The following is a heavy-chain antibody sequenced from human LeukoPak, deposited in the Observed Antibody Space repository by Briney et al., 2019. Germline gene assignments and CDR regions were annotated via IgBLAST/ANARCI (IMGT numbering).Heavy chain of an antibody. CDR3: ARDGYSSSWYVLVY. Sequence: PGGSLRLSCAASGFTFSSYAMSWVRQAPGKGLEWVSAISGSGGSTYYADSVKGRFTISRDNSKNSLYLQMNSLGGGDTAVYYCARDGYSSSWYVLVYWGQGTLVTVSS. CDR2: ISGSGGST. V-gene: IGHV3-23*01. D-gene: IGHD6-13*01. J-gene: IGHJ4*02. CDR1: GFTFSSYA.